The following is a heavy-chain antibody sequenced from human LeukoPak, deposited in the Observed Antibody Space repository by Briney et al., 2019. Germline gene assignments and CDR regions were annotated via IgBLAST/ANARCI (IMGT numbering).Heavy chain of an antibody. J-gene: IGHJ4*02. CDR1: GGSISSYF. D-gene: IGHD3-10*01. Sequence: SETLSPTCNVSGGSISSYFWTWIRQPAGKGLEWIGRIHASGTTNYNSSLKSRVSMSVDTSKNQFSLKLTSVTAADTAVYFCARDGADVYGRAFDYWGQGTLVTVSS. V-gene: IGHV4-4*07. CDR3: ARDGADVYGRAFDY. CDR2: IHASGTT.